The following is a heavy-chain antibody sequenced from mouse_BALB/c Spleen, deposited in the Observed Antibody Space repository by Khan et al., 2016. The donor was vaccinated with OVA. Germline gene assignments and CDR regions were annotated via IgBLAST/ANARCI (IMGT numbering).Heavy chain of an antibody. Sequence: VQLQQSGTVLARPGASVQMSCKASGYTFTKYWMHWVKERPGQGLEWIGTIYPGNNDTNYNQKFTGKAKLTAVTSTSTAYMELSSLTNEDSAVYYCAIDGFGNYEILDYWGQGTTLTVSS. CDR3: AIDGFGNYEILDY. D-gene: IGHD2-1*01. V-gene: IGHV1-5*01. CDR1: GYTFTKYW. J-gene: IGHJ2*01. CDR2: IYPGNNDT.